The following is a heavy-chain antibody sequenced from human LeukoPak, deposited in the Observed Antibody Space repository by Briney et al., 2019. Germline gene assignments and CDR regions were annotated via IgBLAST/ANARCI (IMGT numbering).Heavy chain of an antibody. J-gene: IGHJ4*02. CDR1: GYSFTNYW. V-gene: IGHV5-51*01. D-gene: IGHD6-13*01. CDR2: MYPGDSDG. CDR3: ARRSAAAYYFDY. Sequence: GESLKISCKGSGYSFTNYWIGWGRQMPGKGLEWMGIMYPGDSDGRYRPSFEGQVTISADKSISTAYLQWSSLKASDTAMYFCARRSAAAYYFDYWGQGTLVTVSS.